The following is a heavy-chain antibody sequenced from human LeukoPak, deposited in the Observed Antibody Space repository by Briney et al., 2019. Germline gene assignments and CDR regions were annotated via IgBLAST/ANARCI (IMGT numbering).Heavy chain of an antibody. CDR1: GFTFSSYG. Sequence: GGSLRLSCEASGFTFSSYGMHWVRQAPGKGLEWVAVIWYDGSNKYYADSVKGRFTISRDNSKNTLYLQMNSLRAEDTAVYYCARDRSGMDVWGQGTTVTVSS. J-gene: IGHJ6*02. V-gene: IGHV3-33*08. CDR3: ARDRSGMDV. CDR2: IWYDGSNK.